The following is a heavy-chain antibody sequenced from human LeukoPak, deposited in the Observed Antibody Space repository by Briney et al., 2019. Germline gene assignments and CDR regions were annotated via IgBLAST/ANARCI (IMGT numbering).Heavy chain of an antibody. CDR2: IYYSGST. CDR1: GGSISSYY. Sequence: SKTLSLTCTVSGGSISSYYWSWIRQPPGKGLEWIGYIYYSGSTNYNPSLKSRVTISVDTSKNQFSLKLSSVTAADTAVYYCARAYEDYGVGNWFDPWGQGTLVTVSS. CDR3: ARAYEDYGVGNWFDP. D-gene: IGHD4-17*01. V-gene: IGHV4-59*01. J-gene: IGHJ5*02.